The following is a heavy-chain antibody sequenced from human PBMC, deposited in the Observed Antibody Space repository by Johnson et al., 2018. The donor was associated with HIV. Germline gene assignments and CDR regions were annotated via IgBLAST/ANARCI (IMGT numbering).Heavy chain of an antibody. CDR3: AKDLGGYSSSWNNAFDI. CDR1: GFTFSSYG. D-gene: IGHD6-13*01. Sequence: QVQLVESGGGVVRPGGSLRLSCAASGFTFSSYGMHWVRQAPGKGLEWVAFIRYDGSNKYYADSVKGRFTLSRDHSKNTLYLQMNSLRAEDTAVYYCAKDLGGYSSSWNNAFDIWGQGTMVTVSS. J-gene: IGHJ3*02. V-gene: IGHV3-30*02. CDR2: IRYDGSNK.